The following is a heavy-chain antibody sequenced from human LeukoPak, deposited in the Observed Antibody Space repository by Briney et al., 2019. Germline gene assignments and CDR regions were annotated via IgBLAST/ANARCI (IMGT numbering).Heavy chain of an antibody. V-gene: IGHV1-69*06. CDR2: IIPIFGTA. Sequence: GASVKVSCKASGGTFSSYAISWVRQAPGQGLEWMGGIIPIFGTANYAQKFQGRVTITADKSTSTAYMELSSLRSEDTAVYYCARSYGSGSYYNYYYYGMDVWGKGTTVTVSS. CDR1: GGTFSSYA. D-gene: IGHD3-10*01. CDR3: ARSYGSGSYYNYYYYGMDV. J-gene: IGHJ6*04.